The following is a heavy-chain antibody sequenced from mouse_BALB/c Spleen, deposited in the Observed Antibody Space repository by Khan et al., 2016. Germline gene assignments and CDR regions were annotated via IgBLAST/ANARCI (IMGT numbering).Heavy chain of an antibody. V-gene: IGHV9-3-1*01. CDR3: SSGRPYAMDY. CDR2: INTYTGEP. D-gene: IGHD1-1*01. Sequence: QIQLVQSGPELKKPGETVKISCKASGYTFTNYGMNWVKQAPGKGLKWMGWINTYTGEPTYADDFKGRFAFSLETSASTAYLQLNNLKNEDTGTSFCSSGRPYAMDYWGQGTSVTVSS. CDR1: GYTFTNYG. J-gene: IGHJ4*01.